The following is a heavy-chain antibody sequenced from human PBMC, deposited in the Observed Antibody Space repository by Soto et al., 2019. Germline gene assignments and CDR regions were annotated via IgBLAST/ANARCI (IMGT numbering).Heavy chain of an antibody. V-gene: IGHV1-18*01. CDR2: ISGYNGNT. Sequence: QVQLEQSGAEVKKPGASVKVSCKTSGYTFSTYGVTWVRQAPGQGLEWMGWISGYNGNTNYAQKLQGRVTVTADTSTNTAYMELRSLRSDDTAVYYCARGDSLPYSRLSADHWGQGTLVTVSS. J-gene: IGHJ4*02. D-gene: IGHD4-4*01. CDR3: ARGDSLPYSRLSADH. CDR1: GYTFSTYG.